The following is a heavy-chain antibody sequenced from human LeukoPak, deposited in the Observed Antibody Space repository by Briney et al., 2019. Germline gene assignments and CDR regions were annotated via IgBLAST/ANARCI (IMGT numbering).Heavy chain of an antibody. V-gene: IGHV3-23*01. Sequence: GGSLRLSCAVSGFTFSSYAVNWVRQAPGKGLEWISTISGSGGTTYYADSVRGRFTISRDNSKNTLYLQMNSLRADDTAVYYCAKGGLVHRFDPWGQGTLVTVSS. CDR3: AKGGLVHRFDP. CDR2: ISGSGGTT. J-gene: IGHJ5*02. CDR1: GFTFSSYA.